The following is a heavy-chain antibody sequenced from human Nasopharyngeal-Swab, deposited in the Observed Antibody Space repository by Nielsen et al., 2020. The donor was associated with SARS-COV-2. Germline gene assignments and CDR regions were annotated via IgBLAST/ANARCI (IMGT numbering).Heavy chain of an antibody. D-gene: IGHD3-3*01. V-gene: IGHV1-46*01. CDR3: ARDQAGTIFGVVIMNYGMDA. CDR2: INPSGGST. J-gene: IGHJ6*02. CDR1: GYTFTSYY. Sequence: ASVKVSCKASGYTFTSYYMHWVRQAPGQGLEWMGIINPSGGSTSYAQKFQGRVTMTRDTSTSTVYMELSSLRSEDTAVYYCARDQAGTIFGVVIMNYGMDAWGQGTTVTVSS.